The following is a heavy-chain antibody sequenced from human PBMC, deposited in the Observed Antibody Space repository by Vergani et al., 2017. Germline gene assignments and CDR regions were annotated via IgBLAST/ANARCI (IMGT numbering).Heavy chain of an antibody. CDR3: ARAGGDYGLDYYDC. J-gene: IGHJ4*02. V-gene: IGHV1-8*01. CDR1: GYTFTSYD. Sequence: QVQLVQSGAEVKKPGASVTVFCKASGYTFTSYDINWVRQATGQGPEWMGWMNPNSGNTGYAQKFQGRVTMTRNTSISTAYRELSSRRSEDTAVYYCARAGGDYGLDYYDCWGQGTLVTVSS. D-gene: IGHD4-17*01. CDR2: MNPNSGNT.